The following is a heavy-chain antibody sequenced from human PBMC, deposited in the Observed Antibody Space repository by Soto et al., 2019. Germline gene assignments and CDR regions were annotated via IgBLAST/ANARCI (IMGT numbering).Heavy chain of an antibody. V-gene: IGHV4-39*01. D-gene: IGHD5-18*01. CDR1: GGSISSSSYY. CDR2: IYYSGST. Sequence: SETLSLTCTVSGGSISSSSYYWGWIRQPPGKGLEWIGSIYYSGSTYYNPSLKSRVTISVDTSKNQFSLKLSSVTAADTAVYYCARLMDTAMPNGIGAFDIWGQGTRVTVAS. CDR3: ARLMDTAMPNGIGAFDI. J-gene: IGHJ3*02.